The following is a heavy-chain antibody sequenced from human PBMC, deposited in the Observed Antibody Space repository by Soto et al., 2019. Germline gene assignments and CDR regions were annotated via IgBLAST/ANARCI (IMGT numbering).Heavy chain of an antibody. D-gene: IGHD3-22*01. CDR3: VRESYSDSSGYYALDY. J-gene: IGHJ4*02. CDR2: IHHSGST. CDR1: GGSISSNYW. Sequence: QVQLQESGPGLVKPSGTLSLTCAVSGGSISSNYWWSWVRQPPGKGLEWIGEIHHSGSTNYNPSVKSRVTISVXXXKYXFSLKLSSVTAADTAVYYCVRESYSDSSGYYALDYWGQGTLLTVSS. V-gene: IGHV4-4*02.